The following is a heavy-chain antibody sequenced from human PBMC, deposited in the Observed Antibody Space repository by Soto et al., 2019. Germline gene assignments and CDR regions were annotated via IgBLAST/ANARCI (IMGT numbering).Heavy chain of an antibody. Sequence: SETLSLTCTVSGGSISSGGYYWSWIRQHPGKGLEWIGYIYYSGSTYYNPSLKSRVTISVDTSKNQFSLKLSSVTAADTAVYYCARDKVRGVHYFDYWGQGTLVTVSS. D-gene: IGHD3-10*01. J-gene: IGHJ4*02. V-gene: IGHV4-31*03. CDR3: ARDKVRGVHYFDY. CDR1: GGSISSGGYY. CDR2: IYYSGST.